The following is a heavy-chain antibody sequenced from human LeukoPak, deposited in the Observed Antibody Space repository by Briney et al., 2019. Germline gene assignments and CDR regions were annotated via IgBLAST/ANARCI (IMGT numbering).Heavy chain of an antibody. Sequence: GGSLRLSCAASGFTFSSYSMNWVCQAPGKGLEWVSYISSSSSTIYYTDSVKGRFTNSRDNAKNSLYLQMNSLRAEDTAVYYCARGDCSSTSCYTPDFDYWGQGTLVTVSS. D-gene: IGHD2-2*02. CDR3: ARGDCSSTSCYTPDFDY. CDR2: ISSSSSTI. V-gene: IGHV3-48*01. J-gene: IGHJ4*02. CDR1: GFTFSSYS.